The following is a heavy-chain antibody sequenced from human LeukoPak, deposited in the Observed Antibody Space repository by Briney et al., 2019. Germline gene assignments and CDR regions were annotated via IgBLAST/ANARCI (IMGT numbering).Heavy chain of an antibody. Sequence: PGWSLRLSCAASGFDLSTYEMNWVRQAPGKGLEWIADITISGHTKNYADSVKGRFTISRDNARTSLYLQMNSLRVEDTGVYYCARGDPHADLWGQGTLVTVSS. J-gene: IGHJ5*02. CDR2: ITISGHTK. V-gene: IGHV3-48*03. CDR3: ARGDPHADL. CDR1: GFDLSTYE.